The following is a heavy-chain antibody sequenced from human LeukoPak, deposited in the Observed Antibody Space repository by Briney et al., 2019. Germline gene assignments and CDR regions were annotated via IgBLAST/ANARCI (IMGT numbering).Heavy chain of an antibody. V-gene: IGHV3-48*03. CDR3: ARDFRGRSWPVADY. CDR1: GFPFSSYE. D-gene: IGHD3-10*01. CDR2: ISNSGSTR. Sequence: GGSLRLSSAASGFPFSSYEMNWVRQAPGQGLEWVSYISNSGSTRYYADSVKGRFTISRDNAKNSLYLQMNSLRAEDTAVYFCARDFRGRSWPVADYWGQGTLVTVSS. J-gene: IGHJ4*02.